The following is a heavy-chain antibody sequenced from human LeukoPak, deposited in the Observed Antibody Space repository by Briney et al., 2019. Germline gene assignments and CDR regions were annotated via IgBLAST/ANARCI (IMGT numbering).Heavy chain of an antibody. Sequence: GGSLRLSCAASGFSFSDAWMNWVRQAPGKGLEWVGRIKSKTDGGTTDYPAPVKGRFTISRDDAKKTLYLQMNGLKIEDTTNYFFSTLTMLIGTHLDYWGQGILVTVSS. CDR1: GFSFSDAW. D-gene: IGHD4/OR15-4a*01. CDR2: IKSKTDGGTT. V-gene: IGHV3-15*01. CDR3: STLTMLIGTHLDY. J-gene: IGHJ4*02.